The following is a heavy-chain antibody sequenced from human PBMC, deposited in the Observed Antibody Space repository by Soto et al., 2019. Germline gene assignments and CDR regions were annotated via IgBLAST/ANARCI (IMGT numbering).Heavy chain of an antibody. J-gene: IGHJ4*02. V-gene: IGHV3-74*01. CDR1: GFTFSSYW. D-gene: IGHD3-22*01. CDR3: VRGDGDYYDGNGYLGRY. CDR2: LKSDGSGT. Sequence: EVQLVESGGGLVQPGGSLRLSCAAAGFTFSSYWMHWVRQAQGKGLGWDSRLKSDGSGTTYTDSVNGRLTISRDHAKNTLYLQMNSLRAEFTAVYYCVRGDGDYYDGNGYLGRYWGQGTLVTVSS.